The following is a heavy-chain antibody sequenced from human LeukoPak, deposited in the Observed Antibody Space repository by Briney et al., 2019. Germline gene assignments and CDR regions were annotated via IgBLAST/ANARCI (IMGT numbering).Heavy chain of an antibody. CDR3: ARVGGCSGGGCYSGVYDYYYMDV. CDR2: ISAYNGNT. J-gene: IGHJ6*03. Sequence: ASVKVSCKASGYTFTGYGFSWVRQAPGQGLEWMGWISAYNGNTNLVEKLQGRVTMTTDTSTRTVYMELRSLRSDDTAVYYCARVGGCSGGGCYSGVYDYYYMDVWGKGTTVTVSS. D-gene: IGHD2-15*01. V-gene: IGHV1-18*01. CDR1: GYTFTGYG.